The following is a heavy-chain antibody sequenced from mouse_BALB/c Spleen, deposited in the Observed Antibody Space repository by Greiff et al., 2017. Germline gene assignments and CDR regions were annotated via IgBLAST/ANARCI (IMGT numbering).Heavy chain of an antibody. D-gene: IGHD1-2*01. CDR3: ARSITTATDYFDY. J-gene: IGHJ2*01. Sequence: DVMLVESGGGLVQPGGSRKLSCAASGFTFSSFGMHWVRQAPEKGLEWVAYISSGSSTIYYADTVKGRFTISRDNPKNTLFLQMTSLRSEDTAMYYCARSITTATDYFDYWGQGTTLTVSS. V-gene: IGHV5-17*02. CDR1: GFTFSSFG. CDR2: ISSGSSTI.